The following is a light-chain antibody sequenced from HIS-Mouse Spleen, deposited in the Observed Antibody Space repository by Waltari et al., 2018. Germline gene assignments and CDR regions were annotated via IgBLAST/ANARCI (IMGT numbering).Light chain of an antibody. CDR2: RNN. Sequence: QSVLTQPPSASGTPGQRVTISCSGSRSNLGSNYVYCYQQPPGTAPKLLIYRNNQRPSGVPDRFSGSKSGTSASLAISGLRSEDEADYYCAAWDDSLSGPVFGGGTKLTVL. J-gene: IGLJ3*02. CDR3: AAWDDSLSGPV. CDR1: RSNLGSNY. V-gene: IGLV1-47*01.